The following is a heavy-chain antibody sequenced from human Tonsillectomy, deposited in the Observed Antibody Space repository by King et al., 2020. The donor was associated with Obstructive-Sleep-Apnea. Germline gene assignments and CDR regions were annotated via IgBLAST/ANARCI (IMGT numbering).Heavy chain of an antibody. J-gene: IGHJ4*02. Sequence: VQLVESGGGVVQPGGSLRLSCAASGFTFSRYSSNWVRQAPGRGLDCVSYTRGRNGSIHYADSVGDRFTISRDNAKNALYLQMNSLRAEDTAVYYCARDVGWKGFDYWGQGTLVTVSS. D-gene: IGHD1-1*01. CDR3: ARDVGWKGFDY. V-gene: IGHV3-48*04. CDR1: GFTFSRYS. CDR2: TRGRNGSI.